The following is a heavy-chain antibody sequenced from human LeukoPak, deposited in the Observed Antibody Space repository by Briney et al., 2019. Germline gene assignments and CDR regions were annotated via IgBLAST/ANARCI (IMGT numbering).Heavy chain of an antibody. CDR1: GFTFSSYW. D-gene: IGHD4-11*01. Sequence: GGSLRLSCGASGFTFSSYWMSWVRQAPGKGLEWVANIKQDGSVKYYVDSVKGRFTISRDNAKNSLYLQMNSLRAEDTAVYYCARASTTVTTLHFNYWGQGTLVTVSS. CDR3: ARASTTVTTLHFNY. CDR2: IKQDGSVK. J-gene: IGHJ4*02. V-gene: IGHV3-7*04.